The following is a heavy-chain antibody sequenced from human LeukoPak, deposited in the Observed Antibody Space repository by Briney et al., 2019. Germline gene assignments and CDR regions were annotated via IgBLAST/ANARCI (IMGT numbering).Heavy chain of an antibody. V-gene: IGHV5-51*01. Sequence: HGESLKISCKGSGYSFTSYWIGWVRQMPGKGLEWMGIIYPGDSDTRYSPSFQGQVIISADKSFNTAYLQWSSLKASDTAMYYCATVGTVDYHFDYWGQGTLVTVSS. CDR2: IYPGDSDT. D-gene: IGHD3-16*01. CDR1: GYSFTSYW. J-gene: IGHJ4*02. CDR3: ATVGTVDYHFDY.